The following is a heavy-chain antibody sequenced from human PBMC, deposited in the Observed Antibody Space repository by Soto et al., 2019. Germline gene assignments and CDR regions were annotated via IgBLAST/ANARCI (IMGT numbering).Heavy chain of an antibody. V-gene: IGHV3-66*01. D-gene: IGHD3-22*01. Sequence: EVQLVESGGDLVQRGGSLRLSCAASGFDVSNTDMSWVRQAPGKGLEWVSVIYSGGYTNYADSGKGRFIVSRDSPKNTLYLQMDSLRAEDTAVYYWAREAIIVIAAPEYYFDYWGQGTLVTVSS. CDR2: IYSGGYT. CDR1: GFDVSNTD. CDR3: AREAIIVIAAPEYYFDY. J-gene: IGHJ4*02.